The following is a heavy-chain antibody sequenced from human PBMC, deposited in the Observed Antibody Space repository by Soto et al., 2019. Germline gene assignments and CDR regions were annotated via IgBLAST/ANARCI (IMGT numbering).Heavy chain of an antibody. CDR3: AREAVVPRADGFDP. Sequence: ASVKVSCKASGYTFTGYYMHWVRQAPGQGLEWMGWINPNSGGTNYAQKFQGRVTMTRDTSISTAYMELSRLRSDDTAVYYCAREAVVPRADGFDPWGQGTLVTVSS. CDR1: GYTFTGYY. V-gene: IGHV1-2*02. D-gene: IGHD2-21*01. J-gene: IGHJ5*02. CDR2: INPNSGGT.